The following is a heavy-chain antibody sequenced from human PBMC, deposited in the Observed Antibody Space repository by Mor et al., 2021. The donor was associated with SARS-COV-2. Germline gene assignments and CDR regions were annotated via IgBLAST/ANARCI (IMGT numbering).Heavy chain of an antibody. J-gene: IGHJ6*03. CDR3: ARSHIDV. V-gene: IGHV3-13*01. Sequence: IGTAGDTYYPASVKGRFTISRENAKNSLYLQMNSLRAGDTAVYYCARSHIDVWGKGTTVTVSS. CDR2: IGTAGDT.